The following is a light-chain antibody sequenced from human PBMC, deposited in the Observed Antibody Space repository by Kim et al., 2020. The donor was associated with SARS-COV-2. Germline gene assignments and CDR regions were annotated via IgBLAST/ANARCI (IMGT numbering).Light chain of an antibody. CDR2: EVS. Sequence: GQSITISCPGTSSDVGKYTFVSWYQHHPGKAPKLMIYEVSERPSGVSNRFSGSKSGDTASLTISGLQAEDEADYHCCSYAGSTWVFGGGTQLTVL. J-gene: IGLJ3*02. CDR3: CSYAGSTWV. V-gene: IGLV2-23*02. CDR1: SSDVGKYTF.